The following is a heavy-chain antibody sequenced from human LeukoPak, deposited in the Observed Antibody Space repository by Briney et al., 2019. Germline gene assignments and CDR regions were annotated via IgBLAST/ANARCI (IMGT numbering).Heavy chain of an antibody. D-gene: IGHD4-17*01. Sequence: SETLSLTCSVSGASISSGSNYWGWIRQPPGKTLEWIGRIYSSGGTYYNPSLKSRVIIIIDTPNNHFSLTLSSVTAADTAVYYCATTHDYADEYVWGYWGQGALVTVSS. CDR3: ATTHDYADEYVWGY. CDR2: IYSSGGT. CDR1: GASISSGSNY. J-gene: IGHJ4*02. V-gene: IGHV4-39*07.